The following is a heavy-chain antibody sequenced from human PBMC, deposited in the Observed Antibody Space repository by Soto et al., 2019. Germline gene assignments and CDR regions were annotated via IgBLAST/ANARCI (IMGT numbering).Heavy chain of an antibody. D-gene: IGHD5-18*01. Sequence: ASVKISCKASGYTFTSYAMNWVRQDPGQGLEWMGWINTNTGNPTYAQGFTGRFVFSLDTSVSTAYLQISSLKAEDTAVYYCARDVTAMVTAFDIWGQGTMVTVSS. J-gene: IGHJ3*02. CDR1: GYTFTSYA. CDR2: INTNTGNP. V-gene: IGHV7-4-1*02. CDR3: ARDVTAMVTAFDI.